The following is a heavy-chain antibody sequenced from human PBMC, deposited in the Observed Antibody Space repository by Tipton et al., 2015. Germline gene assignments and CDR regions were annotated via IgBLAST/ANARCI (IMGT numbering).Heavy chain of an antibody. CDR2: IYYSGST. Sequence: TLSLTCTVSGGSISSYYWSWIRQPPGKGLEWIGYIYYSGSTNYNPSLESRVTIPVDTSKNEFSLNLGPVTAADTAVYYCARVSDRYDYFDYWGQGTLVTVSS. CDR1: GGSISSYY. J-gene: IGHJ4*02. V-gene: IGHV4-59*01. D-gene: IGHD3-22*01. CDR3: ARVSDRYDYFDY.